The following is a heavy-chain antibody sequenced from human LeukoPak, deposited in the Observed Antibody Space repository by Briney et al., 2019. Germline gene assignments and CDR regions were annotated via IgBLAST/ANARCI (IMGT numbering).Heavy chain of an antibody. D-gene: IGHD2-15*01. CDR3: AREVVVVAAKFDY. Sequence: GGSLRLSCAASGFTFSNYGMHWVRQAPGKGLEWVAFIWYDGSNKYYADSVKGRFTISRDNSKNTLYLQMNSLRAEDTAVYYCAREVVVVAAKFDYWGQGTLVTVSS. V-gene: IGHV3-33*01. CDR2: IWYDGSNK. CDR1: GFTFSNYG. J-gene: IGHJ4*02.